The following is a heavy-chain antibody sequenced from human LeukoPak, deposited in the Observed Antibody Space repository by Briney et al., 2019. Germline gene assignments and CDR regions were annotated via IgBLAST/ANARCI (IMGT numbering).Heavy chain of an antibody. D-gene: IGHD1-26*01. CDR3: ARGWPRYNGSCYSY. CDR2: INHSGST. CDR1: GGSISSGDYY. J-gene: IGHJ4*02. Sequence: SETLSLTCTVSGGSISSGDYYWSWIRQPPGKGLEWIGEINHSGSTNYNPSLKSRVTISVDTSKNQFSLKLSSVTAADTAVYYCARGWPRYNGSCYSYWGQGTLVTVSS. V-gene: IGHV4-39*07.